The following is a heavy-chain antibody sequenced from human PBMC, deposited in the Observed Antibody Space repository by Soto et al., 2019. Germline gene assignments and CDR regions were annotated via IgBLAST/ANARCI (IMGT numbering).Heavy chain of an antibody. CDR3: ARSLVVAVAGTGFDY. Sequence: ASVKVSCKASGGTFSSYAISWVRQAPGQGLEWMGGIIPIFGTANYAQKFQGRVTITADESTSTAYMELSSLRSEDTAVYYCARSLVVAVAGTGFDYWGQGTLVTVSS. CDR2: IIPIFGTA. V-gene: IGHV1-69*13. CDR1: GGTFSSYA. J-gene: IGHJ4*02. D-gene: IGHD6-19*01.